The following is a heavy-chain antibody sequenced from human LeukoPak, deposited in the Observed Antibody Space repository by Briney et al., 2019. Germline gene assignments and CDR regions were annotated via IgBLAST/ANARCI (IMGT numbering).Heavy chain of an antibody. CDR2: LYSEGGRT. CDR3: ARSGWESETSDY. D-gene: IGHD6-19*01. V-gene: IGHV3-74*01. J-gene: IGHJ4*02. CDR1: GFIFRNDW. Sequence: PGGSLRLSCVGSGFIFRNDWMHWVRQAPGKGLVWVSRLYSEGGRTYYADSVKGRFTISRDNAKNSLYLQMNSLRAEDTAVYYCARSGWESETSDYWGQGTLVTVSS.